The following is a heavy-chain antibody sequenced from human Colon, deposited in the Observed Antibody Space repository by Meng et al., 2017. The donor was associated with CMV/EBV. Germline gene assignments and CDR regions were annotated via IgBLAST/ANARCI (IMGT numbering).Heavy chain of an antibody. Sequence: GESLKISCSGSGFTFNRYGIHWVRQAPGKGLEWVSLTSYDGNQEEFAESVRGRITTSRDNAKNSLYLQMNSLRSEDTALYYCRTGHYSGTWGPGTLVTVSS. V-gene: IGHV3-30-3*01. CDR3: RTGHYSGT. CDR1: GFTFNRYG. J-gene: IGHJ1*01. CDR2: TSYDGNQE. D-gene: IGHD1-26*01.